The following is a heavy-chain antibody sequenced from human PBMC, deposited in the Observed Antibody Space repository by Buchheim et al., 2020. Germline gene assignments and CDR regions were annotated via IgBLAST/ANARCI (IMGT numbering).Heavy chain of an antibody. Sequence: QVQLVQSGSELKKPGASVKVSCKASGYTFTSYAINWVRQAPGQGLEWMGWINTNTGNPTYAQGFTGRYVFSMDTSVNTAYLQISNLKADDTAVYYCARPQMKRIEDRTEGWFDPWGQGTL. CDR3: ARPQMKRIEDRTEGWFDP. D-gene: IGHD6-6*01. CDR1: GYTFTSYA. CDR2: INTNTGNP. J-gene: IGHJ5*02. V-gene: IGHV7-4-1*02.